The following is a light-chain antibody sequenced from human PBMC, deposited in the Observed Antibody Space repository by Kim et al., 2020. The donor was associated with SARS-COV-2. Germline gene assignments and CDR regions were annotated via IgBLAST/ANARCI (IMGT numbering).Light chain of an antibody. Sequence: DIQMTQSPSTLSASVGDRVTITCRASQSISTWLAWYQQKPGKAPNLLIYDASSLESGVPSRFSGSGSGTEFTLTISSLQPDDFATYYCQQYNNFRWTFGQGTKVDIK. CDR2: DAS. V-gene: IGKV1-5*01. CDR1: QSISTW. J-gene: IGKJ1*01. CDR3: QQYNNFRWT.